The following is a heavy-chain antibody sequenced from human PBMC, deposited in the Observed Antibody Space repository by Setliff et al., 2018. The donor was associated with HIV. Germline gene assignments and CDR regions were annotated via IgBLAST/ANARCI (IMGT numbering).Heavy chain of an antibody. CDR2: IYGDGRT. CDR1: GFTVSTNY. CDR3: AKGVKWLDP. D-gene: IGHD3-16*01. V-gene: IGHV3-53*01. Sequence: GGSLRLFCEVTGFTVSTNYMTWVRQAPGKGLEWVPTIYGDGRTFYTESVEGRFTISRDNSNNILYLQMTSLLVDDTAVYYCAKGVKWLDPWGQGTLVTVSS. J-gene: IGHJ5*02.